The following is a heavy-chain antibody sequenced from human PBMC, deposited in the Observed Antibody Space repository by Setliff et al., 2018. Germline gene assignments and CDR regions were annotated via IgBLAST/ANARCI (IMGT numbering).Heavy chain of an antibody. CDR3: TRSRAPSVVLAADFDF. CDR2: ISTYTANT. Sequence: ASVKVSCKASGYTFTSYGVSWVRQAPGQGLEWMGWISTYTANTKYAQRFQGRVTMTADTSTKTVYMELRSLTSDDTAVYYCTRSRAPSVVLAADFDFWGQGTPVTVSS. CDR1: GYTFTSYG. J-gene: IGHJ4*02. V-gene: IGHV1-18*01. D-gene: IGHD2-21*01.